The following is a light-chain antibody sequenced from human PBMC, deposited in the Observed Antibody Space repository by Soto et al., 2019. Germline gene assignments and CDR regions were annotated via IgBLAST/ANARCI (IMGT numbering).Light chain of an antibody. CDR2: SDN. V-gene: IGLV1-40*01. CDR3: QSYDSSLSGPVV. J-gene: IGLJ2*01. Sequence: QLVLTQPPSVSGAPGQRVTISCTGSSSNIGARYDVHWYQQLPATAPKLLIYSDNSRPSGVPDRFSGSKSGNSASLAITGLQAEDEADYYCQSYDSSLSGPVVFGGGTKLTVL. CDR1: SSNIGARYD.